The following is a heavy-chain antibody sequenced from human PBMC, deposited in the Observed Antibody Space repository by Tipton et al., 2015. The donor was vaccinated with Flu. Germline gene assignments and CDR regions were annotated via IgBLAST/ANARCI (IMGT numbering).Heavy chain of an antibody. J-gene: IGHJ2*01. CDR3: ARGGTSYWSWYLDL. Sequence: GLVKPSETLSLTCTVAGGSISEYYWSWFRQPPGKRPEWIAYINYSGSTSYNPSLKSRVTISVDTSNNLFSLKVFSVTAADTAVYFCARGGTSYWSWYLDLWGRGTLVTVSS. D-gene: IGHD2-2*01. V-gene: IGHV4-59*01. CDR2: INYSGST. CDR1: GGSISEYY.